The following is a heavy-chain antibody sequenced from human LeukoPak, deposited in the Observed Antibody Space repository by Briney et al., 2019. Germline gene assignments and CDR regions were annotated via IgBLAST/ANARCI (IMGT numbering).Heavy chain of an antibody. CDR3: ARTHYYYDSSGYYYSHFDY. J-gene: IGHJ4*02. D-gene: IGHD3-22*01. CDR2: INAGNGNT. CDR1: GYTFTSFA. Sequence: ASVKVSCKASGYTFTSFAMHRVRQAPGQRLEWMGWINAGNGNTKYSQKFQDRLTITRDTSASTAYMELSSLRSEDTAVYYCARTHYYYDSSGYYYSHFDYWGQGTLVTVSS. V-gene: IGHV1-3*01.